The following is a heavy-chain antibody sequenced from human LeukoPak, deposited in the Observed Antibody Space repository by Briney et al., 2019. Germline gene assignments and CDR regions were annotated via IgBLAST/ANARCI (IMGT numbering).Heavy chain of an antibody. J-gene: IGHJ6*03. V-gene: IGHV4-61*02. Sequence: PSQTLSLTCTVSGGSISSGSYYWSWIRQPAGKGLEWIGRIYTSGSTNYNPSLKSRVTISVDTSKNQFSLKLSSVTAADTAVYYCARVARARYYYYMDVWGKGTTVTVS. CDR3: ARVARARYYYYMDV. CDR1: GGSISSGSYY. CDR2: IYTSGST.